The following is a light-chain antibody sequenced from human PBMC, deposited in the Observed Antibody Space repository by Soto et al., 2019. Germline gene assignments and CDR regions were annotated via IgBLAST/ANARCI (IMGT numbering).Light chain of an antibody. CDR3: QQYGTSPIT. CDR1: QSVTSTY. CDR2: DTS. V-gene: IGKV3-20*01. Sequence: EIVLTQSPATLSLSPGERATLSCSSSQSVTSTYLAWYQQRPGQTPTLLISDTSIRATGIPDRFSGSGSGTDFTLAISRLEPEDFAVYYCQQYGTSPITFGQGTRLEN. J-gene: IGKJ5*01.